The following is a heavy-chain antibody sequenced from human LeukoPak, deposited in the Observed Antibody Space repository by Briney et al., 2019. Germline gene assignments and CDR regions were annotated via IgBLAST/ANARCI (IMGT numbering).Heavy chain of an antibody. CDR1: GFSLNTPGVG. CDR2: IYWDNDN. D-gene: IGHD4-17*01. V-gene: IGHV2-5*02. CDR3: AHYGDYGFLYYFDD. J-gene: IGHJ4*02. Sequence: ESGPTLVNPTQTLTLTCTFSGFSLNTPGVGVGWIRQPPGKALEWLALIYWDNDNRYSPSLRSRLTISKDTSKSQVVLTMTKMDPVDTATYYCAHYGDYGFLYYFDDWGQGTLVTVSS.